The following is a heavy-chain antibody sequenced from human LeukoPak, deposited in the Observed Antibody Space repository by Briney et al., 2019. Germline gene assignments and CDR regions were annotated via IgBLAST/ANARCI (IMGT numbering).Heavy chain of an antibody. V-gene: IGHV4-59*05. J-gene: IGHJ3*02. CDR1: GGSISGYY. CDR3: ARHGNIVVIPAASKAFDI. Sequence: SETLSLTCAVSGGSISGYYWSWIRQSPGKGLELIGSIYYSGNTYYSPSLKSRVTISVDTSKNQFSLNLSSVTAADTAVYYCARHGNIVVIPAASKAFDIWGQGTMVTVSS. D-gene: IGHD2-2*01. CDR2: IYYSGNT.